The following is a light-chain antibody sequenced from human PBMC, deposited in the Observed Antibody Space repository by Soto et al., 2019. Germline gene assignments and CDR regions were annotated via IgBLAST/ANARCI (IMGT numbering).Light chain of an antibody. CDR2: EVI. CDR3: CSYTSSDTHLV. J-gene: IGLJ3*02. CDR1: SSDVGGYNY. V-gene: IGLV2-14*01. Sequence: QSALTQPASVSGSPGQSITISCTGSSSDVGGYNYVSWYQQHPGKAPKLMIYEVINRPSGVSNRFSGSKSGNTASLTISGLQAEDEADYHCCSYTSSDTHLVFGGGTQLTVL.